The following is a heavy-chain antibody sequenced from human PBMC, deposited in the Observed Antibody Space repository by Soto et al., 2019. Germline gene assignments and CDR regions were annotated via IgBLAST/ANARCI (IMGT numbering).Heavy chain of an antibody. J-gene: IGHJ6*02. CDR1: GFTFGDYA. V-gene: IGHV3-49*04. CDR3: TIDLVVVRTYYGMDV. CDR2: IRSKAYGGTT. Sequence: GGSLRLSCTASGFTFGDYAMSWVRQAPGKGLEWVGFIRSKAYGGTTEYAASVKGRFTISRDDSKSIAYLQMNSLKTEDTAVYYCTIDLVVVRTYYGMDVWGQGTTVTVSS. D-gene: IGHD3-22*01.